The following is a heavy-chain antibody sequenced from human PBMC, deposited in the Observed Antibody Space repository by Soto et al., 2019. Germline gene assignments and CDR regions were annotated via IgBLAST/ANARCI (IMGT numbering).Heavy chain of an antibody. Sequence: GASVKVSCKASGYTFTSYAMHWVRQAPGQRLEWMGWINAGNGNTKYSQKFQGRVTITRDTSASTAYMELSSLRSEDTAVYYCARDLWFGENGWVGPWGQGTLGTVS. CDR3: ARDLWFGENGWVGP. J-gene: IGHJ5*02. CDR2: INAGNGNT. CDR1: GYTFTSYA. V-gene: IGHV1-3*01. D-gene: IGHD3-10*01.